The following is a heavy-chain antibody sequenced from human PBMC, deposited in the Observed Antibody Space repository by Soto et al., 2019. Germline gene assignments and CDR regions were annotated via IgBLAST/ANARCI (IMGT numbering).Heavy chain of an antibody. V-gene: IGHV3-49*03. D-gene: IGHD3-22*01. Sequence: GGSLRLSCIASGFTFGDYAMSWFRQAPGKGLEWVGFIRSKVYGGTTEYAASVKGRFTISRDDSISIAYLQMNSLKTEDTAVYYCTTDLYPLHYYDSSGRDDAFDIWGQGTMVTVSS. J-gene: IGHJ3*02. CDR1: GFTFGDYA. CDR2: IRSKVYGGTT. CDR3: TTDLYPLHYYDSSGRDDAFDI.